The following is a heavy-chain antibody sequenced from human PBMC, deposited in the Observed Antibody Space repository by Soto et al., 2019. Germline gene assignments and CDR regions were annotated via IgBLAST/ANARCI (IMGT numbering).Heavy chain of an antibody. V-gene: IGHV3-33*01. J-gene: IGHJ2*01. CDR3: ARDPYDFWTRHWYFDL. CDR2: IWYDGSNK. CDR1: GFTFSSYG. Sequence: GGSLRLSCAASGFTFSSYGMHWVRQAPGKGLEWVAVIWYDGSNKYYADSVKGRFTISRDNSKNTLYLQMNSLRAEDTAVYYCARDPYDFWTRHWYFDLWGRGTLVTVSS. D-gene: IGHD3-3*01.